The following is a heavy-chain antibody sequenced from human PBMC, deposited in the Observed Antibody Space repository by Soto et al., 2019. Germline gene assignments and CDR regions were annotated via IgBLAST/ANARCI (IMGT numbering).Heavy chain of an antibody. D-gene: IGHD3-3*01. Sequence: GGSLRLSCAASGFTFSSYAMSWVRQAPGKGLEWVSAISGSGGSTYYADSVKGRFTISRDNSKNTLYLQMNSLRAEDTAVYYCAKVGGLRFLEWITKRSRLDYWGQGTLVTVSS. CDR1: GFTFSSYA. CDR3: AKVGGLRFLEWITKRSRLDY. J-gene: IGHJ4*02. V-gene: IGHV3-23*01. CDR2: ISGSGGST.